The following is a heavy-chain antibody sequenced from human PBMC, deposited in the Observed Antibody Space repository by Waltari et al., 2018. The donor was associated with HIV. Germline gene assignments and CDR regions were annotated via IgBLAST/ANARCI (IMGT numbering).Heavy chain of an antibody. CDR1: GFTFSGSA. CDR2: MRKKANSYAT. Sequence: EVQLVESGGGLVQPGGSLKLSCAASGFTFSGSAIHWVRQASGKGRAWIGRMRKKANSYATAYAAAVKGRFTVSRDDSKNTAFLQMSSLKIEDTAVYYCTGQGGIATFGVVVDVWGQGTTVIV. CDR3: TGQGGIATFGVVVDV. D-gene: IGHD3-3*01. V-gene: IGHV3-73*01. J-gene: IGHJ6*02.